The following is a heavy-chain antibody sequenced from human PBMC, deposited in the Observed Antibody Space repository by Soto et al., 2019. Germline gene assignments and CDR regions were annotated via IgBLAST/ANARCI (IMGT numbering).Heavy chain of an antibody. CDR1: GGSISSSSYY. Sequence: SETLSLTCTVSGGSISSSSYYWGWIRQPPGKGLEWIGSIYYSGSTYYNPSLKSRVTISVDTSKNQFSLKLSSVTAADTAVYYCAGTGHSSSWYGTVVDVWGQGTTVTVSS. D-gene: IGHD6-13*01. V-gene: IGHV4-39*01. CDR2: IYYSGST. CDR3: AGTGHSSSWYGTVVDV. J-gene: IGHJ6*02.